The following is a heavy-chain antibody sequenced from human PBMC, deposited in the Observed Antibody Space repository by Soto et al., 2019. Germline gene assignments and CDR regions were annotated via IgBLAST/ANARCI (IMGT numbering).Heavy chain of an antibody. CDR2: INVANGNT. CDR3: ARAADWFAP. CDR1: GYTFTSYA. V-gene: IGHV1-3*01. J-gene: IGHJ5*02. Sequence: ASVKVSCKASGYTFTSYAMHWVRQALGQRLERMGWINVANGNTKYSQKFQGRVTITGDTSASTAYMELSSLRSEDTAVYYCARAADWFAPWCQGTLVTVSP.